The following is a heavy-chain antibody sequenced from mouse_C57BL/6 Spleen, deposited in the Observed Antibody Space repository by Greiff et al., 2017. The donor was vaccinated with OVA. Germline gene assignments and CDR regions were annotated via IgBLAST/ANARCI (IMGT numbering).Heavy chain of an antibody. CDR2: IDPETGGT. Sequence: QVQLQQSGAELVRPGASVTLSCKASGYTFTDYEMHWVKQTPVHGLEWIGAIDPETGGTAYNQKFKGKAILTADKSSSTAYMELRSLTSEDSAVYYCTRSPDRGYYAMDYWGQGTSVTVSS. V-gene: IGHV1-15*01. CDR3: TRSPDRGYYAMDY. CDR1: GYTFTDYE. J-gene: IGHJ4*01. D-gene: IGHD3-3*01.